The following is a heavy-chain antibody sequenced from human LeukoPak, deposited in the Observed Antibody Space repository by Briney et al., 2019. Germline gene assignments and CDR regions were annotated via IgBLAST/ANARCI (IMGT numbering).Heavy chain of an antibody. Sequence: PSETLSLTCAVYGGSFSGYYWSWIRQPPGKGLEWIGEINHSGSTNYNPSLKSRVTISVDTSKNQFSLKLSSVTAADTAVYYCARGPATVLMVYAMGKESNWFDPWGQGTLVTVSS. CDR1: GGSFSGYY. D-gene: IGHD2-8*01. J-gene: IGHJ5*02. V-gene: IGHV4-34*01. CDR3: ARGPATVLMVYAMGKESNWFDP. CDR2: INHSGST.